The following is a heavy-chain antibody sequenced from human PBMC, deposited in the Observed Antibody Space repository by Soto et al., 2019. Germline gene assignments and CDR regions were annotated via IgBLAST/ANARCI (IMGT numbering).Heavy chain of an antibody. CDR1: GGSIRSYY. J-gene: IGHJ4*02. Sequence: SETLSLTCTVSGGSIRSYYWSWIRQPPGQGLEWIGYIYYSGTTYYNPSLKSRVTISVDTSKNQFSLKLSSVTAADTAVYYCARGYCSGGSCYSGGYYFDYWGQGTLVTVSS. CDR2: IYYSGTT. V-gene: IGHV4-59*08. CDR3: ARGYCSGGSCYSGGYYFDY. D-gene: IGHD2-15*01.